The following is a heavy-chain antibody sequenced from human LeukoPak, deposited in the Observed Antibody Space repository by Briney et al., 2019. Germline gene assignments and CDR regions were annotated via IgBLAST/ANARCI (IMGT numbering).Heavy chain of an antibody. V-gene: IGHV3-23*01. CDR1: GFTFSSYA. J-gene: IGHJ4*02. CDR2: ISGSGGST. Sequence: GPSLRLSCAASGFTFSSYAMSWVRQAPGKGLEWVSAISGSGGSTYYADSVKGRFTISRDNSKNTLYLQMNSLRAEDTAVYYCAKDPLYYDFWSGSFDYWGQGTLVTVSS. D-gene: IGHD3-3*01. CDR3: AKDPLYYDFWSGSFDY.